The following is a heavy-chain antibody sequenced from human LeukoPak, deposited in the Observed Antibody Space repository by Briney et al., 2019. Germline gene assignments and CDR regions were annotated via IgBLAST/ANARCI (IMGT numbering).Heavy chain of an antibody. V-gene: IGHV3-48*01. Sequence: PGGSLRLSCAASGFTFGSYSMNWVRQAPGKGLEWVSYISSSSSTIYYADSVKGRFTISRDNAKNSLYLQMNSLRAEDTAVYYCASGVRVATIGYWGQGTLVTVSS. D-gene: IGHD5-12*01. J-gene: IGHJ4*02. CDR3: ASGVRVATIGY. CDR2: ISSSSSTI. CDR1: GFTFGSYS.